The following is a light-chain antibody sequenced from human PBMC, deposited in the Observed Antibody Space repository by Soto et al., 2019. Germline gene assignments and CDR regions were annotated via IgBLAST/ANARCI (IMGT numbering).Light chain of an antibody. CDR1: HIISDY. J-gene: IGKJ5*01. Sequence: QLTQSPSSLSASVGDGVTLTCRASHIISDYLAWYQQKPGKAPRLLIYKTSVLENGVPPRFSGGGSGKEFTLTISSLQPDDFATYYCQQYKSYPITFGQGTRLEIK. CDR3: QQYKSYPIT. V-gene: IGKV1-5*03. CDR2: KTS.